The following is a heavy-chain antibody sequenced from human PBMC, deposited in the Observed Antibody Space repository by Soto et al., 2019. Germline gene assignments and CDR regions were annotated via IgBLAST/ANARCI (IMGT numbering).Heavy chain of an antibody. CDR3: ARAGCSGNGCFEYFFDQ. CDR2: IFTTGTT. V-gene: IGHV4-4*07. D-gene: IGHD2-15*01. J-gene: IGHJ4*02. Sequence: SETLSLTCTVSGGSIRSYYWNWIRQPAGKGLEWLGRIFTTGTTNYSPSLKSRVSMSVDTSRNQFSLEPRSVTAADTAVYYCARAGCSGNGCFEYFFDQWGQGILVTVSS. CDR1: GGSIRSYY.